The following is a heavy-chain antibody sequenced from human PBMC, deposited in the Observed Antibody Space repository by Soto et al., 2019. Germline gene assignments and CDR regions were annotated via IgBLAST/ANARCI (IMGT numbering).Heavy chain of an antibody. J-gene: IGHJ4*02. Sequence: GGSLRLSCAASGFTFSSYAMGWVRQAPGKGLEWVSAISGSGGSTYYADSVKGRFTISRDNSKNTLYLQMNSLRAEDTAVYYCANSKGFLGYCSGGSCGPFDSWGQGTLVTVSS. D-gene: IGHD2-15*01. V-gene: IGHV3-23*01. CDR2: ISGSGGST. CDR1: GFTFSSYA. CDR3: ANSKGFLGYCSGGSCGPFDS.